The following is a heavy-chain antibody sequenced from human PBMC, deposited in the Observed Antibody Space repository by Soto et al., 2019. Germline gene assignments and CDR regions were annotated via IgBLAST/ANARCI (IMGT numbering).Heavy chain of an antibody. D-gene: IGHD3-16*02. CDR2: ISGSGGST. Sequence: QSGGSLRLSCAASGFTFSSYAVSWVRQAPGKGLEWVSAISGSGGSTYYADSVKGRFTISRDNSKNTLYLQMNSLRAEDTAVYYCAKDYYDYIWGSYRSLAFDIWGQGKMVTVSS. J-gene: IGHJ3*02. CDR3: AKDYYDYIWGSYRSLAFDI. V-gene: IGHV3-23*01. CDR1: GFTFSSYA.